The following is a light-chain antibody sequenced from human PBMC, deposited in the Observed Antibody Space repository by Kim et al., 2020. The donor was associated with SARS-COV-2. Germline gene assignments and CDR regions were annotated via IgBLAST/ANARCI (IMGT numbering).Light chain of an antibody. CDR1: QTRRTN. V-gene: IGKV3-15*01. Sequence: SVAAGRRVPPCCRARQTRRTNLSWYQQKPGQAPRLLIYGASTRAAGIPARFSGSGSETDFTLTISGLQSEDFAVYCCQQYANWPYGFGQGTKLEI. CDR3: QQYANWPYG. CDR2: GAS. J-gene: IGKJ2*03.